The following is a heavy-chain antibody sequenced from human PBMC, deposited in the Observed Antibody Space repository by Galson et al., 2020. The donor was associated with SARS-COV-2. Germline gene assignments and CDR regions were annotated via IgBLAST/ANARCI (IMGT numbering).Heavy chain of an antibody. CDR1: GGPISSGGYS. D-gene: IGHD5-18*01. Sequence: SETLSLTCAVSGGPISSGGYSWTWIRQPPGKGLEWIGYIYHSGATYYNPSLKSRLTISVDRSKNQLSLELSSVTAADTAVYYCARRYTYVLSPYWYFDLWGRGTLVTVSS. CDR3: ARRYTYVLSPYWYFDL. V-gene: IGHV4-30-2*01. CDR2: IYHSGAT. J-gene: IGHJ2*01.